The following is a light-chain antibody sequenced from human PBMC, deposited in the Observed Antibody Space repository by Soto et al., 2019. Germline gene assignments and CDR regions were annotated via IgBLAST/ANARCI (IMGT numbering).Light chain of an antibody. V-gene: IGKV3D-15*01. Sequence: EVVMRQSPATLSVSPGEGATLSCRASQGIGDTLAWYQHKPGQTPRLLIYDTSTRATGVPDRFSASGSGTDFSLTISRLEPEDFAVYYCQQYGTSPWTFGQGTKVEIK. J-gene: IGKJ1*01. CDR1: QGIGDT. CDR3: QQYGTSPWT. CDR2: DTS.